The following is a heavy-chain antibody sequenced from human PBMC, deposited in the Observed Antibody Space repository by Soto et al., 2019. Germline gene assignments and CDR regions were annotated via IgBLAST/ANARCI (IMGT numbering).Heavy chain of an antibody. CDR3: ARGPDYEGCFDS. D-gene: IGHD4-17*01. J-gene: IGHJ4*02. V-gene: IGHV1-69*12. Sequence: QVRLVQSGAEVKKPGSSVKVSCKASGGTFSNYAIGWVRQAPGQGLEWMGGIILPFGTPNYPQKFQGRVTISAEESMTNAYMGPTGLGSGDTAVHYWARGPDYEGCFDSLGPGTLVTVSS. CDR2: IILPFGTP. CDR1: GGTFSNYA.